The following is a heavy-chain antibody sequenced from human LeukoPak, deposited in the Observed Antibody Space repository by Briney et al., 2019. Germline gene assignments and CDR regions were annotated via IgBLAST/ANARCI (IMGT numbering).Heavy chain of an antibody. D-gene: IGHD3-10*01. CDR3: ARADYGSGIIDY. CDR1: GFTVSSNY. V-gene: IGHV3-53*01. CDR2: IYSGGST. J-gene: IGHJ4*02. Sequence: RGSLRLSCAASGFTVSSNYMSWVRQAPGKGLEWVSIIYSGGSTYYADSVKGRFTISRDNSKNTLYLQMTSLRAEDTAVYYCARADYGSGIIDYWGQGTLVTVSS.